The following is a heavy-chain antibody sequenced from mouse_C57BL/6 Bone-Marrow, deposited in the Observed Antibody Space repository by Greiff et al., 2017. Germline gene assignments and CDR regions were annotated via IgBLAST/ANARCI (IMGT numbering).Heavy chain of an antibody. CDR2: ISYDGSN. CDR3: ARERAYDYDVDWYFDV. J-gene: IGHJ1*03. V-gene: IGHV3-6*01. CDR1: GYSITSGYY. D-gene: IGHD2-4*01. Sequence: EVQLQQSGPGLVKPSQSLSLTCSVTGYSITSGYYWNWIRQFPGNKLEWMGYISYDGSNNYNPSLKNRISITRDTSKNQFFLKLNSVTTEDTATYYCARERAYDYDVDWYFDVWGTGTTVTVSS.